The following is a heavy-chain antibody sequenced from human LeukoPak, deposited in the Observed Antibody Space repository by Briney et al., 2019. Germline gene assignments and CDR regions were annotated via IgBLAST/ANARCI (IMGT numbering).Heavy chain of an antibody. CDR1: GGSVSRGGYY. CDR3: ATADWESFYFDS. V-gene: IGHV4-31*03. D-gene: IGHD1-26*01. J-gene: IGHJ4*02. CDR2: TSYSEGT. Sequence: PSETLSLTCTASGGSVSRGGYYWNWIRQHPGKGLEWIGFTSYSEGTYYNPSLMSRITISVDISQNQFSLKMRDVTAADTAVYFCATADWESFYFDSWGQGALVAVSS.